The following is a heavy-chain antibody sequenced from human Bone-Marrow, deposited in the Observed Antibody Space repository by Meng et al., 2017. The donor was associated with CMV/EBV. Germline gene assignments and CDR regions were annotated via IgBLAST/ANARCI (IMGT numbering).Heavy chain of an antibody. CDR1: GFTFSSYG. CDR3: ARGSLYSSSWWAPFDY. CDR2: IRYDGSNK. V-gene: IGHV3-30*02. D-gene: IGHD6-13*01. Sequence: GESLKISCAASGFTFSSYGMHWVRQAPGKGLEWVAFIRYDGSNKYYADSVKGRFTISRDNSKNTLYLQMNSLRAEDTAVYYCARGSLYSSSWWAPFDYWGQGTLVTVSS. J-gene: IGHJ4*02.